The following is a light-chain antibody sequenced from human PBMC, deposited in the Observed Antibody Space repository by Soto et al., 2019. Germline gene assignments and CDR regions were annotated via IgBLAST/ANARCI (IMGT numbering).Light chain of an antibody. V-gene: IGKV1-9*01. J-gene: IGKJ5*01. CDR3: QQISHYPYT. CDR2: DSS. Sequence: DIQLTQSPSFLSASVEDRVTISCRASYDISSSLAWYQQEPGKPPKLLIYDSSTLQTGVPSIFTGSGSGRKFTLTISGLQFGDFSTYFCQQISHYPYTFGQRTRMEIK. CDR1: YDISSS.